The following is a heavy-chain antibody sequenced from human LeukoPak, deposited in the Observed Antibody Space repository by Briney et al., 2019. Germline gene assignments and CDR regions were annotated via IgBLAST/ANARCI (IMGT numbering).Heavy chain of an antibody. CDR1: GFTFSSYS. J-gene: IGHJ4*02. Sequence: PGGSLRLSCAASGFTFSSYSMNWARQAPGKGLEWVSYIGPGSNTMYYADSVKGRFTVSRDNAKNSLYLRMNSLRDEDTAVYYCARAAYSSSPDYWGQGTLVTVSS. CDR3: ARAAYSSSPDY. V-gene: IGHV3-48*02. D-gene: IGHD6-13*01. CDR2: IGPGSNTM.